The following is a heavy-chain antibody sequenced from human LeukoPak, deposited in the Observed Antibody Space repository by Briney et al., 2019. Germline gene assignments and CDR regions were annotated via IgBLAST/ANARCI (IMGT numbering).Heavy chain of an antibody. Sequence: GGSLTLSCAASGFTFSSYAMSWVRQAPGKGLEWVSTINGGGVNTHYADSVGGRFTISRDNSKNTLFLQMNSLRDEDRAVYYCAKDLYSKCGPADYWGQGNLVTVSS. V-gene: IGHV3-23*01. CDR2: INGGGVNT. CDR3: AKDLYSKCGPADY. D-gene: IGHD4-11*01. CDR1: GFTFSSYA. J-gene: IGHJ4*02.